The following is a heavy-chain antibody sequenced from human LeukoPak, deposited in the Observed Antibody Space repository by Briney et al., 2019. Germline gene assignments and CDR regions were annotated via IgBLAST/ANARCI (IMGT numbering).Heavy chain of an antibody. CDR2: IYHSGST. J-gene: IGHJ3*02. CDR1: GGSISSSNW. Sequence: SGTLSLTCAVSGGSISSSNWWSRVRQPPGKGLEWIGEIYHSGSTNYNPSLKSRVTISVDKSKNQFSLKLSSVTAADTAVYYRAREKEGSRALDIWGQGTMVTVSS. V-gene: IGHV4-4*02. CDR3: AREKEGSRALDI. D-gene: IGHD5/OR15-5a*01.